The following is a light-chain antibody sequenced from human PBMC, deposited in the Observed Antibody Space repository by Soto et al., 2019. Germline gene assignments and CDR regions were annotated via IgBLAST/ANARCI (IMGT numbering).Light chain of an antibody. CDR2: CAS. V-gene: IGKV3-15*01. J-gene: IGKJ1*01. CDR3: HQYTNWPSWT. CDR1: QSVNSY. Sequence: EKVMTQSPATLSMSPGERATLSCRASQSVNSYLAWYQQKPGQAPRLLIYCASTRATGIPARFSGSGSGTEFTLTISSLQSEDFAVYYCHQYTNWPSWTFGQGTKVEIK.